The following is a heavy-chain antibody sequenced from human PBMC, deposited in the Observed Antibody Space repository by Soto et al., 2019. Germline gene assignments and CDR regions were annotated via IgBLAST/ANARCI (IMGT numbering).Heavy chain of an antibody. CDR2: IWYDGSNK. J-gene: IGHJ3*01. V-gene: IGHV3-33*01. CDR1: GFTFSSYG. CDR3: AGGGWLGNYDAFGY. Sequence: QVQLVESGGGVVQPGRSLRLSCAASGFTFSSYGMHWVRQAPGKGLEWVAVIWYDGSNKYYADSVKGRFTISRDNSKNTAELQMNSLRAGETGGYYWAGGGWLGNYDAFGYWGQGEMVTVPS. D-gene: IGHD6-19*01.